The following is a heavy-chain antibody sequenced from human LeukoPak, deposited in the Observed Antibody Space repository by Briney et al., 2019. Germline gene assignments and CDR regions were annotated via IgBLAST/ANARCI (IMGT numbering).Heavy chain of an antibody. J-gene: IGHJ4*02. CDR2: IWYDGSNK. CDR3: AKDHVSGWYILEYDY. D-gene: IGHD6-19*01. CDR1: GFTLSSYG. V-gene: IGHV3-33*06. Sequence: GGSLRLSCAASGFTLSSYGMHWVRQAPGKGLEWVAVIWYDGSNKYYADSVKGRFTISRDNSKNTLYLQMNSLRAEDTAVYYCAKDHVSGWYILEYDYWGQGTLVTVSS.